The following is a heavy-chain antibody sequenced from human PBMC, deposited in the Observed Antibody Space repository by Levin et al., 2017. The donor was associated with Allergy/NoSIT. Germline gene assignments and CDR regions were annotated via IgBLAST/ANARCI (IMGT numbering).Heavy chain of an antibody. J-gene: IGHJ5*02. V-gene: IGHV5-51*01. D-gene: IGHD3/OR15-3a*01. CDR2: IQPGDSDA. CDR3: ARRTPFGRFDP. CDR1: DYIFTTYW. Sequence: GESLKISCKGSDYIFTTYWIVWVRQTPGKGLEWMGIIQPGDSDARYSPSFQGQVTLSADKSISTAYLQWNSLKASDTAVYYCARRTPFGRFDPWGQGTLVTVSS.